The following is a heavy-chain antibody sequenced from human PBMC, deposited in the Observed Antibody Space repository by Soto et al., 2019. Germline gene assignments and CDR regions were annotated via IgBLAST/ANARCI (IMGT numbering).Heavy chain of an antibody. CDR2: IIPISGTG. V-gene: IGHV1-69*01. CDR1: GGTFSSYV. Sequence: QVQLVQSGAEVKKPGSSVKVSCKASGGTFSSYVISWVRQAPGQGLEWMGGIIPISGTGKYAQKFQGRVTITADESTRTDYMELRSLRSEDTAVYYCATTPLVATIRWYFDLWGRGTLVTLSS. CDR3: ATTPLVATIRWYFDL. D-gene: IGHD5-12*01. J-gene: IGHJ2*01.